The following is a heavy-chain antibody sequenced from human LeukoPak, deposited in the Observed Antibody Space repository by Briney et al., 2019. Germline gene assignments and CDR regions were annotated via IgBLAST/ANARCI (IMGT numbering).Heavy chain of an antibody. Sequence: SETLSLTCTVSGGSISSYYWSWIRQSPGKGVEWIGYVYYSGTTNYNPSLKSRVTISVDRSKNQFSLKLSSVAAADTAVYYCARSYDTNFDYWGQGTLVTVSS. V-gene: IGHV4-59*01. CDR2: VYYSGTT. CDR3: ARSYDTNFDY. CDR1: GGSISSYY. J-gene: IGHJ4*02. D-gene: IGHD3-3*01.